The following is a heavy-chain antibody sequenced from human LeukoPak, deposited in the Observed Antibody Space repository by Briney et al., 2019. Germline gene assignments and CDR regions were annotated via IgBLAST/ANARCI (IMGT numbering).Heavy chain of an antibody. CDR2: IYYSGST. J-gene: IGHJ3*02. CDR1: GGSISSTTYY. V-gene: IGHV4-39*07. Sequence: PSETLSLTCMVSGGSISSTTYYWGWIRQPPGKGLEWIANIYYSGSTYYNPSLKSRVTISVDTFKNQFSLKLNSVTAADTAVYYCARDHIAAAGTLGAFDIWGQGTMVTVSS. CDR3: ARDHIAAAGTLGAFDI. D-gene: IGHD6-13*01.